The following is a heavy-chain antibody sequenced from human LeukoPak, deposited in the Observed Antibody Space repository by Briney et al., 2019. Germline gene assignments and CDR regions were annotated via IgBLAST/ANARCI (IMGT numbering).Heavy chain of an antibody. CDR2: ISYDGSNK. V-gene: IGHV3-30*18. CDR3: AKAPGGVAAELDY. D-gene: IGHD6-13*01. CDR1: GFTFSSYG. J-gene: IGHJ4*02. Sequence: PGGSLRLSCAASGFTFSSYGMHWVRQAPAKGLEWVAVISYDGSNKYYADSVKGRLNISRDNCKNTLYLQMKSLRDEDTAVYYCAKAPGGVAAELDYWGEGNLVTVSS.